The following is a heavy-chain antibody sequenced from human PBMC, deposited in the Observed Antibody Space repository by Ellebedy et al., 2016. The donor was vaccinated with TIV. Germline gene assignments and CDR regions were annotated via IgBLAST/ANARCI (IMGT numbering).Heavy chain of an antibody. CDR1: GYDFTDYL. J-gene: IGHJ4*02. V-gene: IGHV5-51*01. D-gene: IGHD4-17*01. Sequence: GESLKISCKASGYDFTDYLIGWVRQMPGKGLESMGIIYPGDSDTRYSPSFEGQVTISADKSITTAYLEWSSLKASDTAMYYCARHVGYADSEIDYWGQGTLVTVSS. CDR3: ARHVGYADSEIDY. CDR2: IYPGDSDT.